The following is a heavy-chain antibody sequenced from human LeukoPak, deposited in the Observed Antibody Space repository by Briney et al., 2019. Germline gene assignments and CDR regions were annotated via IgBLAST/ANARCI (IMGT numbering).Heavy chain of an antibody. Sequence: PGGSLRLSCAASGFTVSSNYMSWVRQAPGKGLEWVSVIYSGGSTYYADSVKGRFTISRDNSKNTLYLQMNSLRAEDTAVYYCAKDLGKIVVVPAAMDYWGQGTLVTVSS. J-gene: IGHJ4*02. CDR2: IYSGGST. V-gene: IGHV3-66*02. CDR1: GFTVSSNY. CDR3: AKDLGKIVVVPAAMDY. D-gene: IGHD2-2*01.